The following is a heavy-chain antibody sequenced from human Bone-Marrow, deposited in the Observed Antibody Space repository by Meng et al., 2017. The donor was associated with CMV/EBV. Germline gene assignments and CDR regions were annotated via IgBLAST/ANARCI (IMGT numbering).Heavy chain of an antibody. J-gene: IGHJ4*02. V-gene: IGHV3-23*01. CDR2: ISGSGGST. Sequence: GGSLTLSCAASGFTFSSYAMRWVRQAPGKGLEWVSAISGSGGSTYYAASVKGRFTISRDKSKNTLYLQMKSLRAEDTAVYYCAKDRPLSHWGQGTLVTVSS. D-gene: IGHD3-3*02. CDR1: GFTFSSYA. CDR3: AKDRPLSH.